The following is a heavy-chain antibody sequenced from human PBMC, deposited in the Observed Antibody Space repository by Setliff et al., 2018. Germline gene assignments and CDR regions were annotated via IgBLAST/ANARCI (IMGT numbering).Heavy chain of an antibody. V-gene: IGHV1-69*01. Sequence: VKVSCKASGGTFSSYAISWVRQAPGQGLEWMGGIIPIFGTANYAQKFQGRVTITADESTSTAYMELSSLRSEDTAVYYCARDMIVDFIRGGGWFDPWGQGTLVTVSS. CDR1: GGTFSSYA. J-gene: IGHJ5*02. CDR2: IIPIFGTA. CDR3: ARDMIVDFIRGGGWFDP. D-gene: IGHD3-22*01.